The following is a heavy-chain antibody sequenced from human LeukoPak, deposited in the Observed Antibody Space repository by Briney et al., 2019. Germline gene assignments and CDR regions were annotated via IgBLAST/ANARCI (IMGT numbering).Heavy chain of an antibody. V-gene: IGHV3-11*03. Sequence: PGGSLRLSCAASGFTFSDYYMSWIRQAPGKGLEWVSYITSTSSFTNYADSVKGRFTISRDNAKNSLYLQMNSLRAEDTAVYYCASSCSVGNCYPPYYFDYWGQGTLVTVSS. D-gene: IGHD2-15*01. CDR1: GFTFSDYY. J-gene: IGHJ4*02. CDR2: ITSTSSFT. CDR3: ASSCSVGNCYPPYYFDY.